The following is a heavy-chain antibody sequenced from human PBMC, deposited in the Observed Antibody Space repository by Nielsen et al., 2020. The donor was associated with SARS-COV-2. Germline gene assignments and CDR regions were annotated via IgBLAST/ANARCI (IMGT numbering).Heavy chain of an antibody. CDR2: NYTTVST. D-gene: IGHD3-22*01. CDR3: ARACRGNYHSGGYFTLDAFDV. CDR1: GASISSSY. Sequence: GSLRLSCNVSGASISSSYWNWIRQTPGKGLEWIGVNYTTVSTNSNPSLKSRVTISVDTSMSHFSLKLTSVTSAATAVYYCARACRGNYHSGGYFTLDAFDVWGQGTTVTVSS. J-gene: IGHJ3*01. V-gene: IGHV4-4*09.